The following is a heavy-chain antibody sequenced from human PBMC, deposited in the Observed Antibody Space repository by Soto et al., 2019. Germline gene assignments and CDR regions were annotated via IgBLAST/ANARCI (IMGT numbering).Heavy chain of an antibody. J-gene: IGHJ6*02. Sequence: GASVKVSCKASGFTFTSSAVQWVRQARGQRLEWIGWIVVGSGNTNYAQKFQERVTITRDMSTSTAYMELSSLRSEDTAVYYCAAEENSSSSIYYGMDVWGQGITVTVSS. V-gene: IGHV1-58*01. CDR2: IVVGSGNT. CDR1: GFTFTSSA. CDR3: AAEENSSSSIYYGMDV. D-gene: IGHD6-6*01.